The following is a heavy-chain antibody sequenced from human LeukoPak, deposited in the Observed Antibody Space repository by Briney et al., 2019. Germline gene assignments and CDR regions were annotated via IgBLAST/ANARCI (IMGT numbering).Heavy chain of an antibody. V-gene: IGHV3-7*04. CDR2: IKPDGSEM. Sequence: GGSLRLSCAASGFTFTNYWMSWVRQAPGKGLEWVAYIKPDGSEMYYVDSVKGRFTISRDNAKNSLHLQMNSLRAEDTAVYYCARGCGRLLGYWGQGTLVTVSS. CDR3: ARGCGRLLGY. CDR1: GFTFTNYW. D-gene: IGHD1-26*01. J-gene: IGHJ4*02.